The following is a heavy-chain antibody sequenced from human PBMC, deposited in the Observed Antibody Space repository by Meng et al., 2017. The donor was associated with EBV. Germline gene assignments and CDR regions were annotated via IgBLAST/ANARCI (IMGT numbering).Heavy chain of an antibody. CDR1: GATSSSYA. J-gene: IGHJ4*02. CDR2: IIPIFGTA. V-gene: IGHV1-69*06. Sequence: QVQGVQSGAEWRKPRSLVKSSGKPSGATSSSYAISCVRQAPGQGLEWMGGIIPIFGTANYAQKFQGRVTITAEKSTSTAYMELSSLRSEDTAVYYCARAEIAAAGRLDYWGQGTLVTVSS. D-gene: IGHD6-13*01. CDR3: ARAEIAAAGRLDY.